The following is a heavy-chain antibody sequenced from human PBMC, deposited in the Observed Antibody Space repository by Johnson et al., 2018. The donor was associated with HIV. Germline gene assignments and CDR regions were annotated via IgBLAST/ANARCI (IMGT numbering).Heavy chain of an antibody. CDR2: LFSGDTT. V-gene: IGHV3-66*04. Sequence: VQVVESGGGLVRPGGSLRLSCVASGFAVSGYYMSWVRQAPGKGLEWVSVLFSGDTTYYADSVNGRFPISRDNSKNTLYLQMNSLRAEDTAVYYCAKLQHSYGYAAFDIWGQGTMVTVSS. J-gene: IGHJ3*02. CDR1: GFAVSGYY. CDR3: AKLQHSYGYAAFDI. D-gene: IGHD5-18*01.